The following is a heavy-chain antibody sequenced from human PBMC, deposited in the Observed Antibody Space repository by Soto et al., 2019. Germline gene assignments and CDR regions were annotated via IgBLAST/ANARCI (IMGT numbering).Heavy chain of an antibody. CDR2: ISSNGGTT. CDR1: GFTFGSYS. CDR3: VRVGGNSYFDY. D-gene: IGHD2-21*02. V-gene: IGHV3-64D*08. J-gene: IGHJ4*02. Sequence: GGSLRLSCSASGFTFGSYSMHWVRQAPGKGLEYVSAISSNGGTTYYADSVKGSFTISRDNSKNTLYLLMSSLRAEDTALYYCVRVGGNSYFDYWGQGTLVTVSS.